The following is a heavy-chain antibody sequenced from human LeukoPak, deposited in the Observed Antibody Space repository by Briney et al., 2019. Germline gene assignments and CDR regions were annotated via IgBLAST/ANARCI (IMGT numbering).Heavy chain of an antibody. CDR2: IYYSGST. D-gene: IGHD3-22*01. V-gene: IGHV4-59*08. CDR1: GGSISSYY. J-gene: IGHJ4*02. CDR3: ASYYDSSGHYYFDY. Sequence: SETLSLTCTVSGGSISSYYWSWIRQPPGKGLEWIGYIYYSGSTNYNPSLKSRVTISVDTSKNQFSLKLSSVTAADTAVYYCASYYDSSGHYYFDYWGQGTLVTVSS.